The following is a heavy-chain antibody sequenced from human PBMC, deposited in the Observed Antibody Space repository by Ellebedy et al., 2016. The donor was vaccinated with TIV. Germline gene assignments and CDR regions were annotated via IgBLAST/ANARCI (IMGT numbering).Heavy chain of an antibody. CDR2: INHSGST. V-gene: IGHV4-34*01. Sequence: SETLSLXXAVYGGSFNASYWNWIRQPPGKGLEWIGEINHSGSTNYNPSLMSRVTMSVDTSKNQVSLKVSSVTAADTAVYYCARGGYYYYYYMDVWGKGTTVTVSS. CDR1: GGSFNASY. CDR3: ARGGYYYYYYMDV. J-gene: IGHJ6*03.